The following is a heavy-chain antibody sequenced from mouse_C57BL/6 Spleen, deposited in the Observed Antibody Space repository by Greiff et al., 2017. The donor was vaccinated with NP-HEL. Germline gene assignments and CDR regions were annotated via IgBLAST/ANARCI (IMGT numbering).Heavy chain of an antibody. Sequence: EVMLVESGGDLVKPGGSLKLSCAASGFTFSSYGMSWVRQTPDKRLEWVATISSGGSYTYYPDSVKGRFTISRDNAKNTLYLQMSSLKSEDTAMYYCARPGSSYGYFDYWGQGTTLTVSS. D-gene: IGHD1-1*01. CDR3: ARPGSSYGYFDY. J-gene: IGHJ2*01. CDR1: GFTFSSYG. CDR2: ISSGGSYT. V-gene: IGHV5-6*01.